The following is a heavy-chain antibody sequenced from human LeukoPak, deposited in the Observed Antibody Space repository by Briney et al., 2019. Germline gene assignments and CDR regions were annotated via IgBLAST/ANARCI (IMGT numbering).Heavy chain of an antibody. CDR3: ARAGAGTYYYYYYGMDV. Sequence: SVKVSCKASGGTFSSYAISWVRQAPGQGLEWMGRIIPIFGIANYAQKFQGRVTITADKSTSTAYMELSSLRSEDTAVYYCARAGAGTYYYYYYGMDVWGQGTTVTVSS. CDR2: IIPIFGIA. CDR1: GGTFSSYA. J-gene: IGHJ6*02. D-gene: IGHD1-26*01. V-gene: IGHV1-69*04.